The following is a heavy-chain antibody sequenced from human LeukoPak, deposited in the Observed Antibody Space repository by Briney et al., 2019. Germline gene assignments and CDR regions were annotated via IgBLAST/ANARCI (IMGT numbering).Heavy chain of an antibody. CDR2: ISGSGGST. Sequence: QLGGSLRLSCAASGFTFSNYAMTWVRQAPGKGLEWVSVISGSGGSTYYAGSVRGRFTISRDNSKNTVYLQMNSLRAEDTAVYYCAIIPSGRSLKTKWSFDLWGRGTRVTVSS. J-gene: IGHJ2*01. CDR1: GFTFSNYA. V-gene: IGHV3-23*01. CDR3: AIIPSGRSLKTKWSFDL. D-gene: IGHD1-14*01.